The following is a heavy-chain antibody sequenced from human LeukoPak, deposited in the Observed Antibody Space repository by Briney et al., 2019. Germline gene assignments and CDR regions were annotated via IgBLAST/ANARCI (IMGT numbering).Heavy chain of an antibody. CDR2: IWYDGSNK. J-gene: IGHJ5*02. CDR1: GFRFRSYG. Sequence: GGSLRLSCAASGFRFRSYGMHWVRQAPGKGLEWVAVIWYDGSNKYYADSVKGRFTISRDNSKNTLYLQMNSLRAEDTAVYYCARDYAHSSSWYYNWFDPWGQGTLVTVSS. V-gene: IGHV3-33*01. D-gene: IGHD6-13*01. CDR3: ARDYAHSSSWYYNWFDP.